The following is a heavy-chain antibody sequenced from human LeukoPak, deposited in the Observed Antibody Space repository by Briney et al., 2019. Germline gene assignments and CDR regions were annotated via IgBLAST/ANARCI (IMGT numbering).Heavy chain of an antibody. V-gene: IGHV3-53*01. CDR3: AGGQMFTSGGFDD. CDR1: GFSVSNKY. CDR2: IYTGGDT. D-gene: IGHD6-19*01. J-gene: IGHJ4*02. Sequence: GGSLRLSCAASGFSVSNKYMSWVRRAPGKGREWVSVIYTGGDTYYADSVRGRFTISRDNSKNTVNLQMNRLRAEDTALYYCAGGQMFTSGGFDDWGQGTLVTVSS.